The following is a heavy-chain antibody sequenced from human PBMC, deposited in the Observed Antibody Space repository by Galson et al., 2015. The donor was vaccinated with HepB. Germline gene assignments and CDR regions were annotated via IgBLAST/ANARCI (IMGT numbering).Heavy chain of an antibody. D-gene: IGHD3-10*01. J-gene: IGHJ4*02. V-gene: IGHV3-30*04. Sequence: SLRLSCAASGFTFSTYPMHWVRQAPGKGLEWVAVISYDGSKKYFADSVKGRFTISRDNSKNTLYLQMNSLRAEDTAVYYCARVDGSETAGFDYWGQGTLVTVSS. CDR3: ARVDGSETAGFDY. CDR1: GFTFSTYP. CDR2: ISYDGSKK.